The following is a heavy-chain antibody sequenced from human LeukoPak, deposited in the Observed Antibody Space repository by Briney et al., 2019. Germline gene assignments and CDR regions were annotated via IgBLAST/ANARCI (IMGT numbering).Heavy chain of an antibody. D-gene: IGHD3-22*01. CDR2: IEHNGSY. V-gene: IGHV4-38-2*01. J-gene: IGHJ4*02. CDR1: CDSIKWGYY. Sequence: SETLSLTCAVSCDSIKWGYYLAWIRQPPGKGLEWIGSIEHNGSYYSTPSLKSRITISLHSSKKHFSMELNSVTAADTAVYYCARGVSDSGGYRYYGGFYYFDFWGQGTLVTVSS. CDR3: ARGVSDSGGYRYYGGFYYFDF.